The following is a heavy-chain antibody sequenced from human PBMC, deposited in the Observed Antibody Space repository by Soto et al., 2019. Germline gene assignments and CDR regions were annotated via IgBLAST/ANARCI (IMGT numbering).Heavy chain of an antibody. D-gene: IGHD1-26*01. CDR3: ARDLFSVVVSYSDHHYFDS. CDR1: GFDFNDFG. J-gene: IGHJ4*02. V-gene: IGHV3-48*01. CDR2: ISTGRTAV. Sequence: PGGSLRLSCAASGFDFNDFGMNWVRHAPGRGLEWIAFISTGRTAVYYADSVKGRFIISRDDAKNSLDLHMSSLRVEDTAVYYCARDLFSVVVSYSDHHYFDSWGMGTLVTVSS.